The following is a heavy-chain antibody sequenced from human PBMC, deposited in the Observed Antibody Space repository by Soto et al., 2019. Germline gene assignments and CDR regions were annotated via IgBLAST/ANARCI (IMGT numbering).Heavy chain of an antibody. CDR3: ARLEWLLSPLFDY. J-gene: IGHJ4*02. V-gene: IGHV3-20*04. Sequence: AGGSLRLSCAAPGFTFDDYGMSWVRPAPGKGREWVSGINWNGGSTGYADSVKGRFTISRDNSKNTLYLQMNSLRAEDTAVYYCARLEWLLSPLFDYWGQGTLVTVSS. CDR1: GFTFDDYG. CDR2: INWNGGST. D-gene: IGHD3-3*01.